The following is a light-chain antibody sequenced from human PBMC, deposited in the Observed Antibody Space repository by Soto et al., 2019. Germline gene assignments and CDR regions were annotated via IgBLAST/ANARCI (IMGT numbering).Light chain of an antibody. CDR2: GAS. J-gene: IGKJ1*01. CDR1: QSVTSNY. V-gene: IGKV3-20*01. Sequence: THSPSSLSASVVHRATPSCRSSQSVTSNYLAWYQQKPGQAPRLLVYGASSRATGISDRFSGSGSGTDFTLTISRLEPEDFAVYYCQHYVSPPITFGQGTKVDNK. CDR3: QHYVSPPIT.